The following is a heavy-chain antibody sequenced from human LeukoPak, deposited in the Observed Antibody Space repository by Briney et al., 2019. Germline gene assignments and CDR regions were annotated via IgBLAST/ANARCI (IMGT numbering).Heavy chain of an antibody. D-gene: IGHD3-22*01. CDR2: IGTTDNT. J-gene: IGHJ3*02. CDR1: GFAFSIYD. V-gene: IGHV3-13*01. CDR3: ARGHHYYDSSGYSAGAFDI. Sequence: GGSLRLSCAASGFAFSIYDMHWVRQPTGKGLEWVSAIGTTDNTYYIDSVKGRFTISRDNSKNTLYLQMNSLRAEDTAVYYCARGHHYYDSSGYSAGAFDIWGQGTMVTVSS.